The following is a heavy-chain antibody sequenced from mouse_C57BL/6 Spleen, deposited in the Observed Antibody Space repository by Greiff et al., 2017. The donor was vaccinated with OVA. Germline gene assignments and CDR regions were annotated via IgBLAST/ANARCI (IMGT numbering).Heavy chain of an antibody. J-gene: IGHJ1*03. Sequence: QVQLQQSGPELVKPGASVKISCKASGYAFSSSWMNWVKQRPGKGLEWIGRIYPGDGDTNYNGKFKGKATLTADKSSSTAYMQLSSLESENSSVYCCATAEWYFDVWGTGTTVTVSS. CDR2: IYPGDGDT. CDR3: ATAEWYFDV. CDR1: GYAFSSSW. V-gene: IGHV1-82*01.